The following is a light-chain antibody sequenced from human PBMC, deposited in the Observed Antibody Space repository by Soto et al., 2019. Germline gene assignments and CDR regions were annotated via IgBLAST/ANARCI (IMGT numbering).Light chain of an antibody. CDR2: EVS. J-gene: IGLJ2*01. CDR3: SSYTSSSTSV. V-gene: IGLV2-18*02. CDR1: SSDVGSYNR. Sequence: QSALTQPPSVSGSPGQSVTISCTGTSSDVGSYNRVSWYQQPPGTAPKLMIYEVSNRPSGVPDRFSGSKSGNTASLTISGLQAEDEADYYCSSYTSSSTSVFGRGTKVTVL.